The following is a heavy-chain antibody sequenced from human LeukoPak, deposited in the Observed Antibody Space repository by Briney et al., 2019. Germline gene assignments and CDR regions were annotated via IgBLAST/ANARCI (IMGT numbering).Heavy chain of an antibody. D-gene: IGHD3-3*01. CDR1: GFTFSSYS. Sequence: GGSLRLSCAASGFTFSSYSMNWVRQAPGKGLEWVSYISSSSSTIYYADSVKGRFTISRDNAKNSLYLQMNSLRDEDTAVYYCAKDGTITIFGTSYGMDVWGQGTTVTVSS. CDR2: ISSSSSTI. CDR3: AKDGTITIFGTSYGMDV. J-gene: IGHJ6*02. V-gene: IGHV3-48*02.